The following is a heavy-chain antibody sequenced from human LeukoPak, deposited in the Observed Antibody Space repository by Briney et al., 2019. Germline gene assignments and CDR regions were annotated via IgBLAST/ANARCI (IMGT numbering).Heavy chain of an antibody. J-gene: IGHJ4*02. CDR2: INNSGGT. CDR3: ARGSTFGVVDY. D-gene: IGHD3-3*01. V-gene: IGHV4-34*01. CDR1: GGSLSGYY. Sequence: SQTLSLTCAVYGGSLSGYYWSWIRQPPGKGLESIGEINNSGGTNYNPSLKSRVPISVDTSKNQFSLKLSSVTGADTAVYYCARGSTFGVVDYWGQGTLVTVSS.